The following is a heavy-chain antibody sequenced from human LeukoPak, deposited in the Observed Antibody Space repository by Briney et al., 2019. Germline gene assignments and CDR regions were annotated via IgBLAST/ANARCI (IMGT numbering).Heavy chain of an antibody. Sequence: PGGSLRLSCAASGXTFTSYDVSWVRQPPGKGLEWVSSINSDGSTFYADSVKGRFTNSRDNSKNTLYLQMNSLGSDDTAVYYCAKRMPYYFDYWGQGTVVTVPS. J-gene: IGHJ4*02. V-gene: IGHV3-23*01. CDR2: INSDGST. D-gene: IGHD2-15*01. CDR1: GXTFTSYD. CDR3: AKRMPYYFDY.